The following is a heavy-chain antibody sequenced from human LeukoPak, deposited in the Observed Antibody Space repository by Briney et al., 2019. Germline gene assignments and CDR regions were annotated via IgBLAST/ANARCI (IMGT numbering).Heavy chain of an antibody. J-gene: IGHJ5*02. V-gene: IGHV4-59*01. Sequence: SETLSLTCTVSGGSISSYYWSWIRQPPGKGLEWIGYIYYSGSTNYNPSLKSRVTISVDTSKNQFSLKLSSVTAADTAVYYCARGPLYYYDSSGYYYLPFDPWGQGTLVTVSS. CDR2: IYYSGST. D-gene: IGHD3-22*01. CDR3: ARGPLYYYDSSGYYYLPFDP. CDR1: GGSISSYY.